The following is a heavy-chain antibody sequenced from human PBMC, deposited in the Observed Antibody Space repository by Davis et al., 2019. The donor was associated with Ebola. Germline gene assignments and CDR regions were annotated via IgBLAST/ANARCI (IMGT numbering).Heavy chain of an antibody. Sequence: ASVKVSCKASGYTFSNYGMSWVRQAPGQGLEWLGWISAYNGNTNYAQRVQGRVTMTTDTSTSTAYMELRSLRSDDTALYYCARYGDYDYVWGSFRVGEWDYWGQGTLVTVSS. CDR2: ISAYNGNT. CDR1: GYTFSNYG. V-gene: IGHV1-18*04. J-gene: IGHJ4*02. D-gene: IGHD3-16*01. CDR3: ARYGDYDYVWGSFRVGEWDY.